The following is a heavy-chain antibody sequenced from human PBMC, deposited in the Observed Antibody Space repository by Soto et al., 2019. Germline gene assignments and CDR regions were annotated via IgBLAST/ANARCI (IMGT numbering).Heavy chain of an antibody. J-gene: IGHJ5*02. CDR2: IYHTGTT. CDR1: GGSISSIDYF. D-gene: IGHD1-1*01. V-gene: IGHV4-30-4*01. Sequence: KPSETLSLTCSVSGGSISSIDYFWRWIRQPPGKGLEWIGFIYHTGTTYYNPSLRSRVTISIDTSKSQFSMKLNSVTAADTAVYYCARVIGGMQNWLDPWGRGTLGAVSS. CDR3: ARVIGGMQNWLDP.